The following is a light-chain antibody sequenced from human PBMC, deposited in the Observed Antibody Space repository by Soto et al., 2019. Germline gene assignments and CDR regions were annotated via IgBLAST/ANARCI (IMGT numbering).Light chain of an antibody. CDR2: KAS. J-gene: IGKJ1*01. CDR3: QQYNDYPWT. CDR1: QSISSW. Sequence: EIQMTQSPSTLSASVGDRVTITCRASQSISSWLAWYQQKPGKAPKLLIYKASSLESGVPSRFSGSGSGTEFTLTISSLQPDDFATYYYQQYNDYPWTFGQGTNVEIK. V-gene: IGKV1-5*03.